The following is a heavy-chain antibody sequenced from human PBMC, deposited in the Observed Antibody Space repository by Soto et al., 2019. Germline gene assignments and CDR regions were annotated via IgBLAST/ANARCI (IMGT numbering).Heavy chain of an antibody. J-gene: IGHJ6*03. Sequence: SETLSLTCAVYGGSFSGYYWSWIRQPPGKGLEWIGEINHSGSTNYNPSLKSRVTISVDTSKNQFSLKLSSVTAADTAVYYCARAKGGYYLKPLRYSYYSMDVWCKGTTVTGSS. CDR1: GGSFSGYY. CDR3: ARAKGGYYLKPLRYSYYSMDV. V-gene: IGHV4-34*01. CDR2: INHSGST. D-gene: IGHD5-12*01.